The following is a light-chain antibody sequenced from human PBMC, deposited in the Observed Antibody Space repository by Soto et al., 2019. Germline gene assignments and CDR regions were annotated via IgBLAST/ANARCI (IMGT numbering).Light chain of an antibody. J-gene: IGKJ1*01. Sequence: DIQMTQSPPTLSASVGDRVTITCRASQTINIWLAWYQLKPGKAPKLLIFRASALAPGVPSRFSGSGSGTEFTLIINSLQPEDVATYYCQQYDIYWTSGQGTRVEIK. CDR1: QTINIW. CDR2: RAS. CDR3: QQYDIYWT. V-gene: IGKV1-5*03.